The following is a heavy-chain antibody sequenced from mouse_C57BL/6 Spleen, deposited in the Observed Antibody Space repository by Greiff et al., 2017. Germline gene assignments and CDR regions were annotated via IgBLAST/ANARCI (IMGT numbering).Heavy chain of an antibody. CDR3: ARDEVVAPPFGY. V-gene: IGHV5-4*01. CDR1: GFTFSSYA. CDR2: ISDGGSYT. J-gene: IGHJ3*01. D-gene: IGHD1-1*01. Sequence: EVKLQESGGGLVKPGGSLKLSCAASGFTFSSYAMSWVRQTPEKRLEWVATISDGGSYTYYPDNVKGRFTISRDNAKNNLYLQMSHLKSEDTAMYYCARDEVVAPPFGYWGQGTLVTVSA.